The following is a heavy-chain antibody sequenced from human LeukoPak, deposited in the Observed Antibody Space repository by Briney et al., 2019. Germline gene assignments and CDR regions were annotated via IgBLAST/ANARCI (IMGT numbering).Heavy chain of an antibody. J-gene: IGHJ5*02. Sequence: PGGSLRVSCAAPGFTFSSYSMNWVRQAPGKGLQWVSSISSSSSYIYYADSVKGRFTISRDNAKNSLYLQMNSLRAEDTAVYYCARRYSGYDYGNWFDPWGQGTLVTVSS. CDR1: GFTFSSYS. CDR3: ARRYSGYDYGNWFDP. D-gene: IGHD5-12*01. V-gene: IGHV3-21*01. CDR2: ISSSSSYI.